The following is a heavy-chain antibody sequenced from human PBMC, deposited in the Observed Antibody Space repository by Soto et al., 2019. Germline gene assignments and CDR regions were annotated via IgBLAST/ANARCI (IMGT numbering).Heavy chain of an antibody. CDR1: GYTFTSYY. D-gene: IGHD3-22*01. J-gene: IGHJ5*02. Sequence: ASVKVSCKASGYTFTSYYMHWVRQAPGQGLEWMGIINPSGGSTSYAQKFQGRVTMTRDTSTSTVYMELSSLRSEDTAVYYCARETYYYDSSGSYSDPNWFDTWGQGTLVTVSS. V-gene: IGHV1-46*01. CDR3: ARETYYYDSSGSYSDPNWFDT. CDR2: INPSGGST.